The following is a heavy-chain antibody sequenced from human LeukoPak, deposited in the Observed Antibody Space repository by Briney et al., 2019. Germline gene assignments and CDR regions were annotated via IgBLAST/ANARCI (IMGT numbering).Heavy chain of an antibody. V-gene: IGHV4-59*12. Sequence: SETLSLTCTVSGGSISSYYWNWIRQPPGKGLEWIGYIYYTGYTNYNPSLKSRVTISVGTSKNQISLKLSSVTAADTAVYYCVRGTVTTRRWFDPWGQGTLVTVSS. CDR3: VRGTVTTRRWFDP. D-gene: IGHD4-17*01. CDR2: IYYTGYT. J-gene: IGHJ5*02. CDR1: GGSISSYY.